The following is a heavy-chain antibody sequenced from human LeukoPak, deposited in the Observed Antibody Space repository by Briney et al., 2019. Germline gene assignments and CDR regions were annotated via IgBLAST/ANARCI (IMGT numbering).Heavy chain of an antibody. V-gene: IGHV4-34*01. D-gene: IGHD3/OR15-3a*01. CDR3: ARVPDYLIYYFDY. CDR1: GGSFSGYS. Sequence: PSETLSLTCAVYGGSFSGYSWTWIRQPPGKGLEWIGEFNHSGSTNYNPSLKSRVTISVDTSKNQFSLKLSSVTAADTAVYYCARVPDYLIYYFDYWGQGTLVTVSS. CDR2: FNHSGST. J-gene: IGHJ4*02.